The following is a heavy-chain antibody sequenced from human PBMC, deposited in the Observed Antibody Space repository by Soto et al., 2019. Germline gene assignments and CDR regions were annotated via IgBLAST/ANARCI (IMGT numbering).Heavy chain of an antibody. CDR2: ISGTGAST. CDR1: GFRFSSYG. J-gene: IGHJ4*02. Sequence: EVQLVESGGGLVQPGGSLRLSCEASGFRFSSYGMSWVRQVPGMGLEWVSSISGTGASTYYADSVKGRFTISRDNSKNTLHLQMISLRDEDTAIYYCAKRHRTNTGELDYWGQGTLVTVSS. CDR3: AKRHRTNTGELDY. D-gene: IGHD2-8*02. V-gene: IGHV3-23*04.